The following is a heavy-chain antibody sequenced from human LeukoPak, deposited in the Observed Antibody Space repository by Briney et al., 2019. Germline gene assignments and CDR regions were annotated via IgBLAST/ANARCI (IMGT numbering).Heavy chain of an antibody. J-gene: IGHJ4*02. V-gene: IGHV3-15*01. CDR2: XXSKTDGXTT. CDR3: TTDGDSSSWYVFDY. Sequence: GGSLRLSCAASGFTFXNAWMSWVRQAPGXXXXXXXXXXSKTDGXTTDXXXXXXXRFTXSRDDSKNTLYLQMNSLKTEDTAVYHCTTDGDSSSWYVFDYWGQGTLVTVSS. D-gene: IGHD6-13*01. CDR1: GFTFXNAW.